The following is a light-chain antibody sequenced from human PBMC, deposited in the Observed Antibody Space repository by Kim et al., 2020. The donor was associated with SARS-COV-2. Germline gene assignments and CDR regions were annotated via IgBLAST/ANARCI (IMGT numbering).Light chain of an antibody. V-gene: IGLV2-14*03. CDR2: DVS. J-gene: IGLJ2*01. CDR3: SSYTNNMPPVV. Sequence: QSALTQPASVSGSRGQSTTISCTGTSSDIGGNNYVSWYQQHPGNAPKLMMFDVSNRPSGVSNRFSGSKTGNTASLIISGLQAEDEADYYCSSYTNNMPPVVFGGGTKLTVL. CDR1: SSDIGGNNY.